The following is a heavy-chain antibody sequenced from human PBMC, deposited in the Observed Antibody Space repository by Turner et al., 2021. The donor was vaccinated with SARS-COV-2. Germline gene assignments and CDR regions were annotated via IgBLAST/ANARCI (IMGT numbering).Heavy chain of an antibody. D-gene: IGHD3-9*01. CDR2: IYYSGST. CDR3: ARVLNTIFPDFDY. V-gene: IGHV4-31*03. Sequence: QVQLQESGQGLVKPSQTLSLTCTVSGGSISSGGYYWSWSRQHPGKGLEWIGYIYYSGSTYYNPSRKIRVTISVDTSKNQFSLKLSSVTAADTAVYYCARVLNTIFPDFDYWGQGTLVTVSS. CDR1: GGSISSGGYY. J-gene: IGHJ4*02.